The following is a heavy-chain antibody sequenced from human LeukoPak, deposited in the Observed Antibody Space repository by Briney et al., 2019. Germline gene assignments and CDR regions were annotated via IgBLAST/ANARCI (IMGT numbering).Heavy chain of an antibody. D-gene: IGHD1-26*01. J-gene: IGHJ4*02. CDR2: IKQDGSEK. CDR1: GFTFSDYY. Sequence: GGSLRLSCAASGFTFSDYYMSWIRQAPGKGLEWVANIKQDGSEKYYVDSVKGRFTISRDNAKNSLYLQMNSLRAEDTALYYCAKEGEPWELGYFDYWGQGTLVTVSS. CDR3: AKEGEPWELGYFDY. V-gene: IGHV3-7*03.